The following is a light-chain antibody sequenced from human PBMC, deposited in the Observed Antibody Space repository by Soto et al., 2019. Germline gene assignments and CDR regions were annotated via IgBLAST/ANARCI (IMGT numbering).Light chain of an antibody. Sequence: QSVLTQPPSASGTPGQRVTISCSGSNSNIGSNTVNWYQQFPGTAPKLLIYSNTERPSGVPDRFSGSKSGTSASLAISGLQSEDEADYYCAAWDDSLSGGVFGGGTKLTVL. CDR2: SNT. V-gene: IGLV1-44*01. J-gene: IGLJ3*02. CDR1: NSNIGSNT. CDR3: AAWDDSLSGGV.